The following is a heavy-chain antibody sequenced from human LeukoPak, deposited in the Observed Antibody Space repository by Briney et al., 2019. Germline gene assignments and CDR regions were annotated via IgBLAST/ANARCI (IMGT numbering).Heavy chain of an antibody. CDR3: AREGGGYSSYQSMDV. J-gene: IGHJ6*04. Sequence: SVKVSCKASGGTFSSYAISWVRQAPGQGLEWMGGIIPIFGTANYAQKFQGRVTITADESTSTAYMELSSLRSGDTAVYYCAREGGGYSSYQSMDVWGKGTTVTVSS. CDR1: GGTFSSYA. D-gene: IGHD5-18*01. V-gene: IGHV1-69*01. CDR2: IIPIFGTA.